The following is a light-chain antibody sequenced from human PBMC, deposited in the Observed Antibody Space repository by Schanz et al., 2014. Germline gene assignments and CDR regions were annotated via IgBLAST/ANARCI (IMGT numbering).Light chain of an antibody. CDR3: SSHTSITTAGG. CDR1: SSDVGGYNY. J-gene: IGLJ2*01. Sequence: QSVLTQPASVSGSPGQSITISCTGTSSDVGGYNYVSWYQQHPGKAPKLMIYDVSNRPSGVSNRFSGSKSGNTSSLTISGLHAEDEADYHCSSHTSITTAGGFGGGAKLTGL. CDR2: DVS. V-gene: IGLV2-14*03.